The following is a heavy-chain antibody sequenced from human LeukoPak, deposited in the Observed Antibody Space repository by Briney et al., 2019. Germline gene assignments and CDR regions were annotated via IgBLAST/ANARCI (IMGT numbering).Heavy chain of an antibody. CDR3: ARDRGARGRGLA. V-gene: IGHV3-21*01. CDR2: IGPSSGDI. J-gene: IGHJ5*02. D-gene: IGHD3-10*01. Sequence: GGSLRLYCAASGFTFRIYSMNWLRPAPGPGLEWVSSIGPSSGDIHYADSVKGRFTISRDSDKNSLYLQMNSLRAEDTAVYYCARDRGARGRGLAWGQGTQVTVSS. CDR1: GFTFRIYS.